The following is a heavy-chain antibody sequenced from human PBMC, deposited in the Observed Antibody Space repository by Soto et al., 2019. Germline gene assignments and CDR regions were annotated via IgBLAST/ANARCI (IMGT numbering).Heavy chain of an antibody. CDR2: INSDGSST. D-gene: IGHD3-22*01. V-gene: IGHV3-74*01. J-gene: IGHJ5*02. Sequence: PGGSLRRSWAASGFTFSSYLMHWVRQAPGKGLVWVSRINSDGSSTSYADSVKGRFTISRDNAKNTLYLQMNSLRAEDTAVYYCARDSGSRLNWFDPWGQGTLVTVSS. CDR1: GFTFSSYL. CDR3: ARDSGSRLNWFDP.